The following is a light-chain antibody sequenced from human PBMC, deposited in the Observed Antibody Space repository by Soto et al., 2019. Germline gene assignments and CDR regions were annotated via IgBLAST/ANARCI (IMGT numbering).Light chain of an antibody. CDR1: QSVSSY. J-gene: IGKJ4*01. CDR3: QQRSNWLLT. V-gene: IGKV3-11*01. Sequence: ELVLTQSPATMSLSPGERATLACRASQSVSSYLAWYQQKLGQAPRLLIYDASNRATGIPARFSGSGSGTDFTLTIISLEPEDFAVYYCQQRSNWLLTFGGGNKVEIK. CDR2: DAS.